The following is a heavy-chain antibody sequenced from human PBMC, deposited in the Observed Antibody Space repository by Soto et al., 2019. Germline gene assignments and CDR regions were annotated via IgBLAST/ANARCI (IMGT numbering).Heavy chain of an antibody. D-gene: IGHD1-26*01. J-gene: IGHJ4*02. CDR1: GYAITSSNW. CDR3: ARREIQGPIDY. V-gene: IGHV4-28*01. Sequence: PPEALSHSCAVSGYAITSSNWWGWIRQPPGKGLEWIGYIYYSGTTYYNPSLKSRVTMSVDTSKNQFSLKLTSVTAVDTAVYYCARREIQGPIDYWGQG. CDR2: IYYSGTT.